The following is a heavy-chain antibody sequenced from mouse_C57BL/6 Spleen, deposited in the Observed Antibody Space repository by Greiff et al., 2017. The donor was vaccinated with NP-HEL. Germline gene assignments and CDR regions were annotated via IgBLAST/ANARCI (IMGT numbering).Heavy chain of an antibody. J-gene: IGHJ4*01. Sequence: EVQLQQSGPELVKPGASVKIPCKASGYTFTDYNMDWVKQSHGKSLEWIGDINPNNGGTIYNQKFKGKATLTVDKSSSTAYMELRSLTSEDTAVYYCARCLYGGDYYAMDYWGQGTSVTVSS. D-gene: IGHD1-1*02. V-gene: IGHV1-18*01. CDR2: INPNNGGT. CDR1: GYTFTDYN. CDR3: ARCLYGGDYYAMDY.